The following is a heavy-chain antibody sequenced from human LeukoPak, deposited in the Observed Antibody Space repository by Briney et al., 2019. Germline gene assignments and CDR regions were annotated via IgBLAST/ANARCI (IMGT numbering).Heavy chain of an antibody. CDR2: ISSGSEYI. CDR3: ARGGGAPPYYFDL. V-gene: IGHV3-21*01. D-gene: IGHD2-15*01. CDR1: EFMFSSFG. J-gene: IGHJ4*02. Sequence: GGSLRLSCAASEFMFSSFGMNWVRQAPGKGLDWVPSISSGSEYINYSDSVKGRFSISRDNAEKSLFLQMNSLRAEDTAVYYCARGGGAPPYYFDLWGQGTPVTVSS.